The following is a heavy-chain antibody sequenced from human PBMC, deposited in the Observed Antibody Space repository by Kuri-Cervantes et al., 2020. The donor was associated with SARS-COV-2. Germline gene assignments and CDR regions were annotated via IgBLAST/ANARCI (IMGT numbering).Heavy chain of an antibody. J-gene: IGHJ4*02. D-gene: IGHD1/OR15-1a*01. CDR1: GDSISGSRYY. Sequence: SETLSLTCSVSGDSISGSRYYWGWIRQPPGKGLDWIGSILYSGRTDSNPSLESRVTMSIDTSKNQFSLSLTSVTAADTAVYYCVRQNWDIDSWGQGTLVTVSS. V-gene: IGHV4-39*01. CDR2: ILYSGRT. CDR3: VRQNWDIDS.